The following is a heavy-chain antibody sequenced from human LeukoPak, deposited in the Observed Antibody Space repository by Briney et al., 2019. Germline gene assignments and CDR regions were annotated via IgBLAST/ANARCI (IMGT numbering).Heavy chain of an antibody. J-gene: IGHJ3*02. CDR1: GFTFSTYS. Sequence: GGSLRLSCAASGFTFSTYSINWVRQAPGKGLEWVSSISTTSSYIYYADSVKGRFTISRDNARNSLYLQMNSLRTEDTAVYYCARDYYGSGLDAFDIWGQGTMVTVSS. D-gene: IGHD3-10*01. V-gene: IGHV3-21*01. CDR2: ISTTSSYI. CDR3: ARDYYGSGLDAFDI.